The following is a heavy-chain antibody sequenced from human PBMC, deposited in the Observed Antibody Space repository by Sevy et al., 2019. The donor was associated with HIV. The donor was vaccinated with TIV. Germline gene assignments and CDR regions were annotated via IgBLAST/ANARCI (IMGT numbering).Heavy chain of an antibody. CDR3: ARELWPGDY. CDR2: IKQDGSQR. V-gene: IGHV3-7*01. J-gene: IGHJ4*02. D-gene: IGHD2-21*01. Sequence: GSLRLSRAASGFSFSDYYMGWVRQAPGKGLEWVANIKQDGSQRYYVDSVKGRFTISRDNAKNSVYLQMNRLRVDDTAVYYCARELWPGDYWGQGTLVTVSS. CDR1: GFSFSDYY.